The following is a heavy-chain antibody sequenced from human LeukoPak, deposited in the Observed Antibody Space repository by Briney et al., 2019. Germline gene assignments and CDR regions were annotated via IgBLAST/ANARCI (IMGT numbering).Heavy chain of an antibody. Sequence: GGSLRLSCAASGFTFRNYAMNWVRQAPGKGLELVTTISGGGATTYYADSVKGRFTISRDDSRSTLYLQMNSLRAEDTAKYYCAKCEAGVATICGGLYYWGQGTLVTVSS. CDR1: GFTFRNYA. CDR3: AKCEAGVATICGGLYY. J-gene: IGHJ4*02. CDR2: ISGGGATT. D-gene: IGHD5-12*01. V-gene: IGHV3-23*01.